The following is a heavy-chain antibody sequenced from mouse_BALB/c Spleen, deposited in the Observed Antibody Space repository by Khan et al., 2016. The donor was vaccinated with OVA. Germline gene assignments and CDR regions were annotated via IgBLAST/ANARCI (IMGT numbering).Heavy chain of an antibody. CDR2: LWAGGST. J-gene: IGHJ3*01. D-gene: IGHD1-1*01. CDR1: GFSLTSYG. V-gene: IGHV2-9*02. CDR3: ARPYYGSAWFAY. Sequence: QMQLEESGPGLVAPSQSLSITCTVSGFSLTSYGVHWVRQPPGKGLEWLGVLWAGGSTNYNSALMSRLSISKDNSKNQVFLKMNSLQTDDTAMYYCARPYYGSAWFAYWGQGTLVTGSA.